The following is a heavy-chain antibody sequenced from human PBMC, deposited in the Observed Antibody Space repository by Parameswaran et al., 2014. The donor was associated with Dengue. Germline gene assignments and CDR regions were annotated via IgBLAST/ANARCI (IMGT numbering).Heavy chain of an antibody. J-gene: IGHJ4*02. CDR3: ARTYGSGSSADY. Sequence: ASETLSLTCTVSGGSISSGGYYWSWIRQHPGKGLEWIGYIYYSGSTYYNPSLKSRVTISVDTSKNQFSLKLSSVTAADTAVYYCARTYGSGSSADYWGQGTLVTVSS. CDR2: IYYSGST. CDR1: GGSISSGGYY. V-gene: IGHV4-31*03. D-gene: IGHD3-10*01.